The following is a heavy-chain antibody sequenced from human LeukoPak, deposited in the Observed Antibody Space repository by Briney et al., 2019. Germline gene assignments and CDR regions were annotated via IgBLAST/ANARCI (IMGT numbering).Heavy chain of an antibody. V-gene: IGHV3-30-3*01. J-gene: IGHJ4*02. CDR2: ISYDGSNK. Sequence: PGGSLRLSCAASGFTFSSYAMHWVRQAPGKGLEWVAVISYDGSNKYYADSVKGRFTISRDNSKNTLYLQMNSLRAEDTAVYYCAYSSSWYGFDYWGQGTLVTVSS. CDR1: GFTFSSYA. CDR3: AYSSSWYGFDY. D-gene: IGHD6-13*01.